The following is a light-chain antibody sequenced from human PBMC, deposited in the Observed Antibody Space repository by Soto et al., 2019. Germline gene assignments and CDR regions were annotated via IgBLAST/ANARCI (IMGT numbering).Light chain of an antibody. J-gene: IGKJ1*01. CDR2: KAS. V-gene: IGKV1-5*03. Sequence: DLQMTQSPSTLSASVGDRVTITCRASQSISSWLAWYQQKPGKAPKLLIYKASSLESGVPSRFSGSGSGTEFTLTLSRLQPDDFATYYCQQYNSSPTFGQGTKVEIK. CDR1: QSISSW. CDR3: QQYNSSPT.